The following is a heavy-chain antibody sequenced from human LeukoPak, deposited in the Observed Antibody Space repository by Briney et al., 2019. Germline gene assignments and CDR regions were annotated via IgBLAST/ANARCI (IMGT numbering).Heavy chain of an antibody. CDR3: AKDGIVVVPAATDY. J-gene: IGHJ4*02. CDR1: GFTFSSYA. CDR2: ISGSGGST. D-gene: IGHD2-2*01. V-gene: IGHV3-23*01. Sequence: GGSLRLSCAASGFTFSSYAMSWVCQAPGKGLEWVSAISGSGGSTYYADSVKGRFTISRDNSKNTLYLQMNSLRAEDTAVYYCAKDGIVVVPAATDYWGQGTLVTVSS.